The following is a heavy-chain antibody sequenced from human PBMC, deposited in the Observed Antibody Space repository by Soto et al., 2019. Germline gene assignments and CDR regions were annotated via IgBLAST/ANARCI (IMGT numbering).Heavy chain of an antibody. J-gene: IGHJ4*02. CDR1: GYIFTSHY. V-gene: IGHV3-15*05. CDR3: AADVPVESNLIDH. Sequence: SCKAIGYIFTSHYMHWVRQAPGQGLEWMGTIYPGGETTYYAPPVRGRFTISRDDSKNTLYLQMNSLKTEDTAVYYCAADVPVESNLIDHWGQGILVTVSS. D-gene: IGHD2-8*01. CDR2: TIYPGGETT.